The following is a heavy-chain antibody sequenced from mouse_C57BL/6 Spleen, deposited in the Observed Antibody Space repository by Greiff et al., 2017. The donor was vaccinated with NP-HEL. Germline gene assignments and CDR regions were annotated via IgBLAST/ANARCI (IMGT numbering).Heavy chain of an antibody. CDR2: IHPNSGST. CDR3: ATLRGYFDY. J-gene: IGHJ2*01. Sequence: VQLQQPGAELVKPGASVKLSCKASGYTFTSYWMHWVKQRPGQGLEWIGMIHPNSGSTNYNETFKSKATLTVDKSSSTAYIQLCSLTSEDSSVYYCATLRGYFDYWCQGTTLTVSS. V-gene: IGHV1-64*01. CDR1: GYTFTSYW. D-gene: IGHD1-1*01.